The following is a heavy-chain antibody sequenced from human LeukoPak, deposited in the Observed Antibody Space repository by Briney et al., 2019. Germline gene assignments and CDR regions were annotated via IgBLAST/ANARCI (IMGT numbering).Heavy chain of an antibody. CDR1: GITLSNYG. J-gene: IGHJ4*02. CDR2: IRASDDAT. Sequence: GGSLRLPCAVSGITLSNYGMSWVRQAPGKGLEGVSGIRASDDATYYVDSVKGRFTVSRDNSKNTLYLQMNSLRAEDTAVYYCARAEIRYFDPYFDYWAREPWSPSPQ. V-gene: IGHV3-23*01. CDR3: ARAEIRYFDPYFDY. D-gene: IGHD3-9*01.